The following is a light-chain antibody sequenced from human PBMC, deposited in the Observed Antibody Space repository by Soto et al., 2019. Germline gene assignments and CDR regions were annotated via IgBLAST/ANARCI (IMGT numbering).Light chain of an antibody. CDR3: QQYGSSPYT. J-gene: IGKJ2*01. CDR2: GAS. V-gene: IGKV3-20*01. CDR1: QGVSSSF. Sequence: EIVFTQSPGTMSLSPGERASLSCRASQGVSSSFIACYQQKPGQATTLLMYGASSRTTGISDRFSGTGSGTDFTLTISRLEPEDFAVYYCQQYGSSPYTFGLGTKLEIK.